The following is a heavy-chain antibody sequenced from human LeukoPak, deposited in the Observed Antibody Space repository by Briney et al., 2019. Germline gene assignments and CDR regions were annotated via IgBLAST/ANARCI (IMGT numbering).Heavy chain of an antibody. CDR2: ISGSGGRT. J-gene: IGHJ4*02. CDR3: AKSPLEWLPYYFDY. CDR1: GFTFSSYA. Sequence: PGGSLRLSCAASGFTFSSYAMSWVRQAPGKGLEWVSAISGSGGRTYYADSVKGRFTISRDNSKNTLYLQMNSLRAEDTAVYYYAKSPLEWLPYYFDYWGQGTLVTVSS. D-gene: IGHD3-3*01. V-gene: IGHV3-23*01.